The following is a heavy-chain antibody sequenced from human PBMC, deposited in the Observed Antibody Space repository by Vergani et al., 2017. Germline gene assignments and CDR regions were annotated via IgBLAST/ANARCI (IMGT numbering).Heavy chain of an antibody. CDR1: GGSISSYY. J-gene: IGHJ2*01. V-gene: IGHV4-59*01. CDR2: IYYSGST. Sequence: QVQLQESGPGLVKPSETLSLTCTVSGGSISSYYWSWIRQPPGKGLEWIGYIYYSGSTNYNPSLKSRVTISVDTSKNQFSLKLSSVTAADTAVYYCAGPRSGSYYYGQTEYFDLWGRGTLVTVSS. CDR3: AGPRSGSYYYGQTEYFDL. D-gene: IGHD1-26*01.